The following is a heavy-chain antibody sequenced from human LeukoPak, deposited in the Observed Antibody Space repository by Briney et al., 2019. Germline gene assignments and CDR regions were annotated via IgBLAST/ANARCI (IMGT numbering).Heavy chain of an antibody. CDR3: AKGTYYDFWSGYLDY. D-gene: IGHD3-3*01. CDR1: GFTFDDYA. J-gene: IGHJ4*02. CDR2: ISWNSGSI. V-gene: IGHV3-9*01. Sequence: QSGGSLRLSCAASGFTFDDYAMHWVRQAPGKGLEWVSGISWNSGSIGYADSVKGRFTISRDNAKNSLYLQMNSLRAEDTALYYSAKGTYYDFWSGYLDYWGQGTLVTVSS.